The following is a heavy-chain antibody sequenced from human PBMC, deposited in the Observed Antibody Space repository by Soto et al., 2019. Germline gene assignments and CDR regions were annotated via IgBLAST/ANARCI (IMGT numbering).Heavy chain of an antibody. J-gene: IGHJ6*02. V-gene: IGHV1-69*01. CDR3: ARDRHIVVVPAAIGYWYGMDV. CDR1: GGTFSSYA. D-gene: IGHD2-2*01. Sequence: QVQLVQSGAEVKKPGSSVKVSCKASGGTFSSYAISWVRQAPGQGLEWMGGIIPIFGTANYAQKFQGRVMITADESTSTAYMELSSLRSEDTAVYYCARDRHIVVVPAAIGYWYGMDVWGQGTTVAVSS. CDR2: IIPIFGTA.